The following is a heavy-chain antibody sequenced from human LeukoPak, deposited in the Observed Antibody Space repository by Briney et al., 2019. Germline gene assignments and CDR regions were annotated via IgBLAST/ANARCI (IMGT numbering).Heavy chain of an antibody. CDR1: GGSISSSSYY. J-gene: IGHJ4*02. CDR2: IYYSGST. D-gene: IGHD3-10*01. V-gene: IGHV4-39*07. Sequence: PSETLSLTCTVSGGSISSSSYYWGWIRQPPGKGLEWIGSIYYSGSTYYNPSLKSRVTISVDTSKNQFSLKLSSVTAADTAVYYCASLIYGSGLGWGQGTLVTVSS. CDR3: ASLIYGSGLG.